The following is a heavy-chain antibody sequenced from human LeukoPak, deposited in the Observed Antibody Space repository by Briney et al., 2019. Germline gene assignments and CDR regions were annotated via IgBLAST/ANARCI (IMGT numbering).Heavy chain of an antibody. CDR2: IYYSGST. J-gene: IGHJ3*02. CDR1: GGSISSYN. D-gene: IGHD3-10*01. Sequence: SETLSLTCTVSGGSISSYNWNWIRQPPGKGLEWIGYIYYSGSTNYNPSLKSRVTISLDTSKNQFSLKLSSVTAADTAVYYCARGPYYYGSGHYCADAIDIWGQGTMVTVSS. V-gene: IGHV4-59*12. CDR3: ARGPYYYGSGHYCADAIDI.